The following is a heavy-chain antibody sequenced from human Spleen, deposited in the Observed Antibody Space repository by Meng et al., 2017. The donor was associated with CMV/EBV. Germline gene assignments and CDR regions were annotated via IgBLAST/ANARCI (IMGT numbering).Heavy chain of an antibody. CDR2: ISTRNGDT. Sequence: ASVKVSCKASGYTFTSYGISWVRQAPGQGLEWMGWISTRNGDTNYAQKLQGRVTMTTDTSTSTAYMELRSLRSDDTAVYYCARDLGGWPDTFDIWGQGTLVTVSS. V-gene: IGHV1-18*01. D-gene: IGHD2-15*01. CDR3: ARDLGGWPDTFDI. CDR1: GYTFTSYG. J-gene: IGHJ3*02.